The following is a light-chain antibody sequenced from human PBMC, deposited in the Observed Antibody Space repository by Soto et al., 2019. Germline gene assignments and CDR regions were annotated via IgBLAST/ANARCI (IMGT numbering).Light chain of an antibody. CDR2: GVS. CDR3: QQYGSSPWT. V-gene: IGKV3-20*01. CDR1: QSVSSSY. J-gene: IGKJ1*01. Sequence: EIVLTQSPGTLSLSPGERATLSCRASQSVSSSYLAWYQQKPGQAPRLLIYGVSTRATDIPDRFSGSGSGTDFTLTISRLEPEDVAVYYCQQYGSSPWTFGQGTKVEIK.